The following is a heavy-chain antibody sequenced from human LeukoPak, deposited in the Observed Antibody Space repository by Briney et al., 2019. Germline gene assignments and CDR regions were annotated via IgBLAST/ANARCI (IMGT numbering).Heavy chain of an antibody. J-gene: IGHJ5*02. CDR3: ARNDFWSGYSDWFDP. CDR2: IYYSGRT. V-gene: IGHV4-59*01. CDR1: GGSISNYY. D-gene: IGHD3-3*01. Sequence: SETLSLTCTVSGGSISNYYWSWIRQPPGKGLEWIGYIYYSGRTNYNPSLKSRITISIDISKNQFSLKLSSVTAAGTAVYYCARNDFWSGYSDWFDPWGQGTLVTVSS.